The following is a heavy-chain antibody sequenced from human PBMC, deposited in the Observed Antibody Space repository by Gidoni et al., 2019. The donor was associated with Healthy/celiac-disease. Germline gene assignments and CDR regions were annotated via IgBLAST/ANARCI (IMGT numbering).Heavy chain of an antibody. V-gene: IGHV3-21*01. CDR1: GFTFSSYS. J-gene: IGHJ4*02. CDR3: ARDLGDVVFDY. D-gene: IGHD3-16*01. CDR2: ISSSSSYI. Sequence: EVQLVESGGGLVKPGGSLSLSCAASGFTFSSYSMNWVRPAPGKGLGWVSSISSSSSYIYYADSVKGRFTISRDNAKNSLYLQMNSLRAEDTAVYYCARDLGDVVFDYWGQGTLVTVSS.